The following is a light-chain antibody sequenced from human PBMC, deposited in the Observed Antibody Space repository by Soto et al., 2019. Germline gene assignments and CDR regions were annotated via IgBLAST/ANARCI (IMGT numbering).Light chain of an antibody. CDR3: QQYNNWWT. V-gene: IGKV3-15*01. Sequence: VMTQSPATLSVSPGERATLSCTASQSINSNLAWYQQRPGQAPRLLIYGASTRATGIPARFSGSGSGTEFTLTISSLESEDFAVSYCQQYNNWWTFGQGTKVEIK. CDR1: QSINSN. J-gene: IGKJ1*01. CDR2: GAS.